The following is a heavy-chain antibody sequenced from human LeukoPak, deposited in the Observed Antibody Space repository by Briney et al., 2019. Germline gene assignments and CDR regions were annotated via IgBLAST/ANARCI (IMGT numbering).Heavy chain of an antibody. J-gene: IGHJ4*02. CDR2: VYHVGTT. CDR3: ARDQRTYYYDTSGRYFDY. CDR1: GYSISSGYY. Sequence: SETLSLTCTVSGYSISSGYYWGWIRQPPGKGLEWIGVYHVGTTDYNPSLKSRVTISVDTSKNQFSLKLSSVTAADTAVYYCARDQRTYYYDTSGRYFDYWGQGTLVTVSS. V-gene: IGHV4-38-2*02. D-gene: IGHD3-22*01.